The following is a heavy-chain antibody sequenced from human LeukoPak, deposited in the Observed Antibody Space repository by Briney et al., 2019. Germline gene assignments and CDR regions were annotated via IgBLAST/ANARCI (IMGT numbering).Heavy chain of an antibody. CDR3: AKDPLGDMDPSDV. V-gene: IGHV3-23*01. D-gene: IGHD2-15*01. CDR1: APSFNTYA. Sequence: GGSLRLSCTASAPSFNTYAMSWVRQAPGKGLEWVSAISGSGGSTYYADSVKGRFTISRDNSKNTLYLQMNSLRAEDTAVYYCAKDPLGDMDPSDVWGQGTTVTVSS. J-gene: IGHJ6*02. CDR2: ISGSGGST.